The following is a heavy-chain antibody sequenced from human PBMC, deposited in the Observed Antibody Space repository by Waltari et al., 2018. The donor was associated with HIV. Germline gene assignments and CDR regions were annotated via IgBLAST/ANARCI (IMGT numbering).Heavy chain of an antibody. CDR2: IIPAFGTA. J-gene: IGHJ6*02. CDR1: GGTFTSYE. CDR3: ARDHRGNKLLYGMDV. Sequence: QVQLVQSGAEVKKPGSSVRVSCKVSGGTFTSYEINWVLQAPRQGLGWMGGIIPAFGTANYAERFQGRVTITADEYTSTAYMDLSSLRSEDTAVYFCARDHRGNKLLYGMDVWGQGTTVTV. V-gene: IGHV1-69*01.